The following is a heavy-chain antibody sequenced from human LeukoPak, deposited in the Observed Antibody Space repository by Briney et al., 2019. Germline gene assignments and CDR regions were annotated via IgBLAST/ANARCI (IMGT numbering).Heavy chain of an antibody. CDR3: ARDPLGYCSGGSCYYY. Sequence: ASVKASCKASGYTFTGYYMHWVRQAPGQGLEWMGWINPNSGGTNYAQKFQGRVTMTRDTSISTAYMELSRLRSDDTAVYYCARDPLGYCSGGSCYYYWGQGTLVTVSS. CDR1: GYTFTGYY. V-gene: IGHV1-2*02. D-gene: IGHD2-15*01. J-gene: IGHJ4*02. CDR2: INPNSGGT.